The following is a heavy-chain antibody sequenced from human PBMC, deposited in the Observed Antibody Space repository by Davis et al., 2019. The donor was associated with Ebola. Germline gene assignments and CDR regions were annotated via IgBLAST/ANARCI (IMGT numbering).Heavy chain of an antibody. CDR3: ARAGGSVTTVTNNAFDI. Sequence: GESLKISCTGSAYNFASYWIGWVRQLPGKGLEWIGIIYPGDSDTRYSPSFQGQVTISADKSITTAYLQWSSLKASDTAMYYCARAGGSVTTVTNNAFDIWGQGTMVTVSS. CDR2: IYPGDSDT. D-gene: IGHD4-17*01. J-gene: IGHJ3*02. CDR1: AYNFASYW. V-gene: IGHV5-51*01.